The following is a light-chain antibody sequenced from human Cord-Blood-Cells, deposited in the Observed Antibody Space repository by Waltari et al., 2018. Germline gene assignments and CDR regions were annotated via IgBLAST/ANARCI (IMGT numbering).Light chain of an antibody. Sequence: EIVMTQSPATLSVSPGERATLSCRASQSVSSNLAWYQQKPGQAPRLLIYDASSRATCIPARFSGSGSGTEFTLTISSLQSEDFAVYYCQQYNNWPPYTFGQGTKLEIK. CDR2: DAS. V-gene: IGKV3-15*01. J-gene: IGKJ2*01. CDR3: QQYNNWPPYT. CDR1: QSVSSN.